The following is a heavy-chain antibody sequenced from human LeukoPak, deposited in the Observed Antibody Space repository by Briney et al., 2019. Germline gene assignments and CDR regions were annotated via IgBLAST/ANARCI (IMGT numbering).Heavy chain of an antibody. J-gene: IGHJ4*02. V-gene: IGHV5-51*01. CDR3: ARLSLTSVVVVTSYFDY. D-gene: IGHD2-21*02. Sequence: GESLKISCMGSGYSFTGYWIGWVRQMPGKGLEWMGIIYPGDSDTRYSPSFQGQVTISADKSISTAYLQWSSLKASDTAIYYCARLSLTSVVVVTSYFDYWGQGTLVTVSS. CDR1: GYSFTGYW. CDR2: IYPGDSDT.